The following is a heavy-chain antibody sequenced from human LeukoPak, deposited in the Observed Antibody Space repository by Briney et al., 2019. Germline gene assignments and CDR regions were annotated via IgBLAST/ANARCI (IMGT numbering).Heavy chain of an antibody. CDR3: ATFWGGYRHFDY. D-gene: IGHD3-16*02. V-gene: IGHV4-38-2*02. CDR2: IYHSGST. CDR1: GYSISSGYY. Sequence: SETLSLTCTVSGYSISSGYYWGWIRQPPGKGLEWIGSIYHSGSTYYNPSLKSRVTISVDTSKNQFSLKLSSVTAADTAVYYCATFWGGYRHFDYWGQGTLVTVSS. J-gene: IGHJ4*02.